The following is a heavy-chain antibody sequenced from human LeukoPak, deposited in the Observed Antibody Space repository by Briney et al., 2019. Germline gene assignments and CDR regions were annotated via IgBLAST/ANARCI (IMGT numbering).Heavy chain of an antibody. CDR2: IYYSGST. D-gene: IGHD2-15*01. CDR1: GGSISSSSYY. J-gene: IGHJ3*02. CDR3: ARVAHCSGGSCYGAFDI. Sequence: SETLSLTCTVSGGSISSSSYYWGWIRQPPGKGLEWIGSIYYSGSTYYNPSLKSRVTISVDTSKNQFSLKLSSVTAADTAVYYCARVAHCSGGSCYGAFDIWGQGTMVTVSS. V-gene: IGHV4-39*07.